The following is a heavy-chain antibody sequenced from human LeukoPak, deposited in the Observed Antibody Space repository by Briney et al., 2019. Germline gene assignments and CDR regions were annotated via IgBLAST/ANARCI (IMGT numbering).Heavy chain of an antibody. CDR3: ASGVGGSSWSTGAYYYYYYGMDV. D-gene: IGHD6-13*01. Sequence: ASVKVSCKASGYTFTSYDINWVRQATGQGLEWMGWMNPNSGNTGYAQKFQGRVTMTRNTSISTAYMELSGLRSEDTAVYYCASGVGGSSWSTGAYYYYYYGMDVWGQGTTVTVSS. CDR2: MNPNSGNT. CDR1: GYTFTSYD. V-gene: IGHV1-8*01. J-gene: IGHJ6*02.